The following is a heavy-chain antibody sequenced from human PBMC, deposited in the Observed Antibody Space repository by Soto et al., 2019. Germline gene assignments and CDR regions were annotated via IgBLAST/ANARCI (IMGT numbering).Heavy chain of an antibody. Sequence: VGSLRLSCAASGFTFSGYSMNWIRQAPGRGLEWVSVITGSGGSTYYADSVKGRFTISRDTSKNTLFLQMNSLRAEDTAVYYCAKDSSGDYGGIDNWGQGTMVTVSS. J-gene: IGHJ4*02. CDR2: ITGSGGST. CDR3: AKDSSGDYGGIDN. CDR1: GFTFSGYS. V-gene: IGHV3-23*01. D-gene: IGHD4-17*01.